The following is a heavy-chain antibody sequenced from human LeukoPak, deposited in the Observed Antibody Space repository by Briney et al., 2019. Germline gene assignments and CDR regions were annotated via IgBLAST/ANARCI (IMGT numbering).Heavy chain of an antibody. J-gene: IGHJ6*03. Sequence: SETLSLTCTVSGGSISSGSYYWSWIRQPAGKGLEWIGRIYTSGSTNYNPSLKSRVTISVDTSKNQFSLKLSSVTAADTAVYYCARENFVLLWFGESQGYYMDVWGKGTTVTVSS. D-gene: IGHD3-10*01. V-gene: IGHV4-61*02. CDR1: GGSISSGSYY. CDR2: IYTSGST. CDR3: ARENFVLLWFGESQGYYMDV.